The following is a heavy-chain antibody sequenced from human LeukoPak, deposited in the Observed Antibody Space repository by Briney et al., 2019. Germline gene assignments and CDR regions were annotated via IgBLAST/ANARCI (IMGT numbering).Heavy chain of an antibody. V-gene: IGHV1-24*01. Sequence: GAPVKVSCKVSGYTLTELSMHWVRQAPGKGLEWMGGFDPEDGETIYAQKFQGRVTMTEDTSTDTAYMELSSLRSEDTAVYYCATRSSSWLNFDYWGQGTLVTVSS. CDR3: ATRSSSWLNFDY. J-gene: IGHJ4*02. D-gene: IGHD6-13*01. CDR1: GYTLTELS. CDR2: FDPEDGET.